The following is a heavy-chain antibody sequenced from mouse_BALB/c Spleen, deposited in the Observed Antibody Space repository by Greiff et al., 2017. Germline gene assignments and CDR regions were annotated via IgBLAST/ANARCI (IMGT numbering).Heavy chain of an antibody. CDR3: ARVVDYAMDY. D-gene: IGHD1-1*01. Sequence: EVQRVESGGGLVQPGGSRKLSCAASGFTFSSFGMHWVRQAPEKGLEWVAYISSGSSTIYYADTVKGRFTISRDNPKNTLFLQMTSLRSEDTAMYYCARVVDYAMDYWGQGTSVTVSS. CDR1: GFTFSSFG. CDR2: ISSGSSTI. J-gene: IGHJ4*01. V-gene: IGHV5-17*02.